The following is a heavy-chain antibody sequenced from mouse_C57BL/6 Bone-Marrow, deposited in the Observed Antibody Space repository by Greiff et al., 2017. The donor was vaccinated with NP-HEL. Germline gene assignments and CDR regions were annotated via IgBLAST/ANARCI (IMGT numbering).Heavy chain of an antibody. CDR3: ARSLVDGYPAWFAY. Sequence: EVQLQQSGPELVKPGASVKIPCKASGYTFTDYNMDWVKQSHGKSLEWIGDINPNNGGTIYNQKFKGKATLTVDKSSSTAYMELRSLTSEDTAVYYCARSLVDGYPAWFAYWGQGTLVTVSA. D-gene: IGHD2-3*01. CDR2: INPNNGGT. J-gene: IGHJ3*01. CDR1: GYTFTDYN. V-gene: IGHV1-18*01.